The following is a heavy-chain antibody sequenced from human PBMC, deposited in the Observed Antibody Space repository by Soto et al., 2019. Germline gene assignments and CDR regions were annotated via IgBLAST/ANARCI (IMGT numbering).Heavy chain of an antibody. CDR1: GGTFRSYA. CDR2: IIPLFRTP. J-gene: IGHJ6*02. D-gene: IGHD3-3*02. V-gene: IGHV1-69*12. Sequence: QVQLVQSGAEVKEPGSSVKISCQASGGTFRSYALSWVRQAPGQGLERMGGIIPLFRTPDYAQKFQGRVTITADESTSTAYMELSSLRSEDTAIYYCARDNGRPQLGGNYYYITDVWGQGTTITVSS. CDR3: ARDNGRPQLGGNYYYITDV.